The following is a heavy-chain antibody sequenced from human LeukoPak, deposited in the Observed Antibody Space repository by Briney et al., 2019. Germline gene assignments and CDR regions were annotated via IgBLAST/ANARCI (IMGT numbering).Heavy chain of an antibody. D-gene: IGHD1-26*01. Sequence: SETLSLTCTVSGGSISSGGYYWSWIRQPPGKGLEWIGYIYYSGSTNYNPSLKSRVTISVDTSKNQFSLKLSSVTAADTAVYYCARDVGSYFDYWGQGTLVTVSS. CDR2: IYYSGST. V-gene: IGHV4-61*08. J-gene: IGHJ4*02. CDR1: GGSISSGGYY. CDR3: ARDVGSYFDY.